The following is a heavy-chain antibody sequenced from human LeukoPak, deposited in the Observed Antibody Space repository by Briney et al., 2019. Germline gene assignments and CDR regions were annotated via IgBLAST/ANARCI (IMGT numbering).Heavy chain of an antibody. CDR1: GFTFSSYA. D-gene: IGHD2-15*01. Sequence: GGSLRLSCAASGFTFSSYAMSWVRQAPGKGLEWVSAMSGSGGSTYYADSVKGRFTISRDNSKNTLYLQMNSLRAEDTAVYYCAKGSPSKLGVVVAATYPSWFDPWGQGTLVTVSS. CDR3: AKGSPSKLGVVVAATYPSWFDP. CDR2: MSGSGGST. V-gene: IGHV3-23*01. J-gene: IGHJ5*02.